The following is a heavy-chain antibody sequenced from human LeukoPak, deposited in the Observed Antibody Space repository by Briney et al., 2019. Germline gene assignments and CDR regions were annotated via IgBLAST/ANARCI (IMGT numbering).Heavy chain of an antibody. D-gene: IGHD4-23*01. V-gene: IGHV4-61*01. J-gene: IGHJ2*01. Sequence: SETLSLTCTVSGGSVSSGSYYWSWIRQPPGKGLEWIGYIYYSGSTYYNPSLKSRVTISVDTSKNQFSLKRSSVTAADTAVYYCARNDYGGNGYFDLWGRGTLVTVSS. CDR1: GGSVSSGSYY. CDR2: IYYSGST. CDR3: ARNDYGGNGYFDL.